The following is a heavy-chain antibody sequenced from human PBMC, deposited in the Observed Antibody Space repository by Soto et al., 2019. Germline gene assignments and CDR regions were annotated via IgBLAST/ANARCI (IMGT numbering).Heavy chain of an antibody. CDR2: IYSGGST. Sequence: GGSLRLSCAASGFTFSSFGMHWVRQAPGKGLEWVSVIYSGGSTYYADSVKGRFTISRDNSKDTLYLQMNSLRAEDTAVYYCARALVATHGGGNYYGMDVWGQGTTVTVS. CDR3: ARALVATHGGGNYYGMDV. J-gene: IGHJ6*02. V-gene: IGHV3-53*01. D-gene: IGHD5-12*01. CDR1: GFTFSSFG.